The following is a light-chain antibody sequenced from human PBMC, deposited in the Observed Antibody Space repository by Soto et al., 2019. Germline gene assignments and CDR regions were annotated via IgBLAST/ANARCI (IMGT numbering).Light chain of an antibody. V-gene: IGKV3-11*01. CDR1: QSVSRS. J-gene: IGKJ4*01. Sequence: EIVLTQSPATLSLSPGERATLSCRASQSVSRSLAWYQQKPGQTPRLLIYDASHRATGIPARFSGSRSGTDFTLTITCLEPEDVAVYYCQQQSHRPPLTFGGGTKVEIK. CDR2: DAS. CDR3: QQQSHRPPLT.